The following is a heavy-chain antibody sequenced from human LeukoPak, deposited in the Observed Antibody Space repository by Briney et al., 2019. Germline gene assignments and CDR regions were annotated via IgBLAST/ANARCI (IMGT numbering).Heavy chain of an antibody. CDR3: ARGRGYYDSSGDYFFDY. Sequence: SGGSLRLSCAASGFTVSSNYMNWVRQAPGKRLEWVSVIYSGGSTYYADSVKGRFTISRDNSKNTLYLQMKSLRAEDTAVYYCARGRGYYDSSGDYFFDYWGQGTLVTVSS. CDR1: GFTVSSNY. CDR2: IYSGGST. D-gene: IGHD3-22*01. J-gene: IGHJ4*02. V-gene: IGHV3-66*01.